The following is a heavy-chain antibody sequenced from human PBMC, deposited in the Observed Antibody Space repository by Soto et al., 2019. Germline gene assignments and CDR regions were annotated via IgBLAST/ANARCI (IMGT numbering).Heavy chain of an antibody. D-gene: IGHD6-6*01. CDR3: TSPYSSSFYYYGLDV. J-gene: IGHJ6*02. CDR1: GGTFSSYA. CDR2: IIPIFGTA. Sequence: QVQLVQSGAEVKKPGSSVKVSCKASGGTFSSYAISWVRQAPGQGLEWMGGIIPIFGTANYAQKFQGRVTITADESTSTADMELSSMRSEDTAVYYCTSPYSSSFYYYGLDVWGQGTTVTVSS. V-gene: IGHV1-69*12.